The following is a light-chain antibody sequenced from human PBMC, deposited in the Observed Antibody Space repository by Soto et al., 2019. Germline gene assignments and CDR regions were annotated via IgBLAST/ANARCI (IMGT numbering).Light chain of an antibody. CDR3: QQYHNWPPIT. CDR2: GTS. Sequence: EIVLTQSPLTLSVSPGERATLSCRASQFVSSNLAWYQQKPGQAPRLLIYGTSTRATGIPARFSGSGSGKEFTLTISNLQSEDFAVYFCQQYHNWPPITFGQGTRLEIK. CDR1: QFVSSN. V-gene: IGKV3D-15*01. J-gene: IGKJ5*01.